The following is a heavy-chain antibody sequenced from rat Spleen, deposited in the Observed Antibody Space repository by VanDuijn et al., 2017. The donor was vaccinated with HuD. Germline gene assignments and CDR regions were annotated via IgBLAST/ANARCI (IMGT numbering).Heavy chain of an antibody. CDR1: GFSLTSYT. Sequence: QVQLKESGPGLVQPSQTLSLTCTVSGFSLTSYTVSWVRQPPGKGLEWIAAISSGGSTDYNSALKSRLSISRDTSKSQVFLKMNSLQTEDIATYYCAREGVRVYDYVLDAWGQGASVTVSS. CDR2: ISSGGST. D-gene: IGHD1-4*01. J-gene: IGHJ4*01. CDR3: AREGVRVYDYVLDA. V-gene: IGHV2-6*01.